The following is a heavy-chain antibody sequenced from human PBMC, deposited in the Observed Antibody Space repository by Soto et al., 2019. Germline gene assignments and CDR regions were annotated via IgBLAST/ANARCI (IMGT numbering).Heavy chain of an antibody. CDR3: ARHHDGYNPFDY. D-gene: IGHD5-12*01. CDR1: GYSFTNYW. Sequence: PGESLKISCKGSGYSFTNYWIVWVRQMPGEVLELMGIIYPGNSNTRYSPSFQGQVIISADKSLGTAYLQWSSLKASDTAMYYCARHHDGYNPFDYWGQGXLVTVHS. V-gene: IGHV5-51*01. J-gene: IGHJ4*02. CDR2: IYPGNSNT.